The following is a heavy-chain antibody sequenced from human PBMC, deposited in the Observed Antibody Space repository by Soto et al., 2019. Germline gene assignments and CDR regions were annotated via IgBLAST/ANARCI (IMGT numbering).Heavy chain of an antibody. J-gene: IGHJ5*02. Sequence: GGSLRLSCAASGFTFSSYAMSWVRQAPGKGLEWVSATSGSGGSTYYADSVKGRFTISRDNSKNTLYLQMNSLRAEDTAVYYCAKDPIGGYSYGWFDPWGQGTLVTVSS. CDR3: AKDPIGGYSYGWFDP. CDR1: GFTFSSYA. D-gene: IGHD5-18*01. V-gene: IGHV3-23*01. CDR2: TSGSGGST.